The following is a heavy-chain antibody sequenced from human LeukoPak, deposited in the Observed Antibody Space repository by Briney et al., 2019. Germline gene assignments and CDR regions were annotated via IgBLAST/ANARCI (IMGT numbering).Heavy chain of an antibody. CDR3: ARSYGSGSYRLFDY. J-gene: IGHJ4*02. Sequence: SETLSLTCAVYGGSFSGYYWSWIRQPPGKGLEWIGEINHSGSTNYNPSLKSRVTTSVDTSKNQFSLKLSSVTAADTAVYYCARSYGSGSYRLFDYWGQGTLVTVSS. CDR2: INHSGST. CDR1: GGSFSGYY. D-gene: IGHD3-10*01. V-gene: IGHV4-34*01.